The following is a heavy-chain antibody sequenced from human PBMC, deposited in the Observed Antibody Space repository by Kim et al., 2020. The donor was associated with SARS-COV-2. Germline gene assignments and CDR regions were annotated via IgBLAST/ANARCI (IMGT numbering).Heavy chain of an antibody. J-gene: IGHJ4*02. CDR3: AKPNLNRSSGWGY. V-gene: IGHV3-23*01. Sequence: YADSVKGRFTISRDNSKNTLYLQMNSLRAEDTAVYYCAKPNLNRSSGWGYWGQGTLVTVSS. D-gene: IGHD6-19*01.